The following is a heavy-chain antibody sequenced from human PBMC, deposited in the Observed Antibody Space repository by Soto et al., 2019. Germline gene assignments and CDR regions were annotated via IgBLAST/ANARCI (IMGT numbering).Heavy chain of an antibody. Sequence: PSETLSRTCADHGGSCSGYYRSWIRQPPGKGLEWIGEINHSGSTNYNPSLKSRVTISVDTSKNQFSLKLSSVTAADTAVYYCARVTGLRFLEWLSYYYYYYGMDVWGQGTTVTVSS. J-gene: IGHJ6*02. CDR2: INHSGST. V-gene: IGHV4-34*01. D-gene: IGHD3-3*01. CDR3: ARVTGLRFLEWLSYYYYYYGMDV. CDR1: GGSCSGYY.